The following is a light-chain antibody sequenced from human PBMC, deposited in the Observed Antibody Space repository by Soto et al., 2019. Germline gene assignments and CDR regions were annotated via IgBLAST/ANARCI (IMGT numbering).Light chain of an antibody. Sequence: EIVLTQSAATLSLSPGERATLSCRVSQSIGTFFAWYQQKPGQAPWLLIYDASNRATGIPARFSGSGSGTDFTLTISSLEPEDFAVYYCQQCYNWPQWTFGQGTKVDIK. CDR1: QSIGTF. CDR2: DAS. V-gene: IGKV3-11*01. CDR3: QQCYNWPQWT. J-gene: IGKJ1*01.